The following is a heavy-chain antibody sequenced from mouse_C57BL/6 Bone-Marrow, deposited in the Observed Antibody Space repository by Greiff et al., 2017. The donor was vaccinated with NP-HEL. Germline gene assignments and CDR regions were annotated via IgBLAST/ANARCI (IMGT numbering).Heavy chain of an antibody. CDR1: GYTFTDYY. V-gene: IGHV1-26*01. CDR3: ARSDYYYGSSYVWYFDV. Sequence: VQLQQSGPELVKPGASVKISCKASGYTFTDYYMNWVKQSHGKSLEWIGDINPNNGGTSYNQKFKGKATLTVDKSSSTAYMELRSLTSEDSAVYYCARSDYYYGSSYVWYFDVWGTGTTVTVSS. D-gene: IGHD1-1*01. CDR2: INPNNGGT. J-gene: IGHJ1*03.